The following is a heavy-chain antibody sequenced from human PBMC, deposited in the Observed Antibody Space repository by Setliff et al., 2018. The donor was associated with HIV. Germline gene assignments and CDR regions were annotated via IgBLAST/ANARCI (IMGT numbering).Heavy chain of an antibody. J-gene: IGHJ3*02. D-gene: IGHD2-2*01. CDR2: ISAYNGNT. Sequence: ASVKVSCKASGYTFSTYGISWVRQAPGQGLEWMGWISAYNGNTNYAQKLQGRVTVTTDTSTSTAYMELRSLRSDDTAVYYCARDRGVYCISSSCYSPVDAFDIWGQGTMVTISS. V-gene: IGHV1-18*01. CDR1: GYTFSTYG. CDR3: ARDRGVYCISSSCYSPVDAFDI.